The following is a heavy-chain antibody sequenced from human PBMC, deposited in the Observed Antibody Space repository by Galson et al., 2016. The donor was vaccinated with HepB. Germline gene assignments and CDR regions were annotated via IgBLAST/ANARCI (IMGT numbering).Heavy chain of an antibody. J-gene: IGHJ4*02. CDR3: ARGSDYSNYVAVY. D-gene: IGHD4-11*01. CDR1: GDTFASYD. Sequence: SVKVSCKASGDTFASYDINWLRQATGQGLEWMGRMNPNSGNTGYAQKFQGRVTMTRNTSISTAYMELSSLTSEDTAVYYCARGSDYSNYVAVYWGQGTLVTASS. CDR2: MNPNSGNT. V-gene: IGHV1-8*01.